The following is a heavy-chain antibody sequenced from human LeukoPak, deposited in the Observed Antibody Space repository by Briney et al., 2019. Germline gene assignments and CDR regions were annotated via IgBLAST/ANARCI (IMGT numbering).Heavy chain of an antibody. D-gene: IGHD6-13*01. Sequence: SEALSLTCTVSGGSISIYYWSWIRQPPGKGLEWIGYIYYSGTTNYNPSLKSRVTISVDTSKNQFSLKLSSVTAADTAVYYCARGVYIAAAQYAYWGQGTLVTVSS. J-gene: IGHJ4*02. CDR2: IYYSGTT. CDR1: GGSISIYY. V-gene: IGHV4-59*01. CDR3: ARGVYIAAAQYAY.